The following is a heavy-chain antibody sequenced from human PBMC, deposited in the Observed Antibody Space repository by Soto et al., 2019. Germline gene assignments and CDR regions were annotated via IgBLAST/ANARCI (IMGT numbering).Heavy chain of an antibody. Sequence: QVQLVQSGAEVKKPGASVKVSCKASGYTFTSYGISWVRQAPGQGLEWMGWISAYNGNTNYAQKLQGRVTMTTDTSTRTAYMELRSLRTDGAAVYYCASSGRTMVRGVSRCDTWGKGTLVTVSA. CDR2: ISAYNGNT. V-gene: IGHV1-18*01. CDR3: ASSGRTMVRGVSRCDT. CDR1: GYTFTSYG. J-gene: IGHJ5*02. D-gene: IGHD3-10*01.